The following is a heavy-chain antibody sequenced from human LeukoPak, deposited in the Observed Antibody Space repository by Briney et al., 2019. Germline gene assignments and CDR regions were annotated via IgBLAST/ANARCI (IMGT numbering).Heavy chain of an antibody. J-gene: IGHJ6*03. V-gene: IGHV4-39*01. CDR3: ASFYCSGGSCYQYFSYYYMDV. CDR1: GGSISSSSYY. D-gene: IGHD2-15*01. Sequence: SETLSLTCTVSGGSISSSSYYWGWIRQPPGKGLEWIGSIYYSGSTYYNPSLKSRVTISVDTSKNQFSLQLNSVTAADTAVYYCASFYCSGGSCYQYFSYYYMDVWGKGTTVTISS. CDR2: IYYSGST.